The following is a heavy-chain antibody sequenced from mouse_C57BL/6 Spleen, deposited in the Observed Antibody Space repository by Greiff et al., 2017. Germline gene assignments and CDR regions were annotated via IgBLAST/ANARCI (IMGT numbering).Heavy chain of an antibody. CDR1: GFSFNTYA. Sequence: EVQVVESGGGLVQPKGSLKLSCAASGFSFNTYAMNWVRQAPGKGLEWVARIRSKSNNYATYYADSVKDRFTISRDDSESMLYLQMNNLKTEDTAMYYCVRHYGNYWFAYWGQGTLVTVSA. CDR2: IRSKSNNYAT. CDR3: VRHYGNYWFAY. J-gene: IGHJ3*01. V-gene: IGHV10-1*01. D-gene: IGHD2-1*01.